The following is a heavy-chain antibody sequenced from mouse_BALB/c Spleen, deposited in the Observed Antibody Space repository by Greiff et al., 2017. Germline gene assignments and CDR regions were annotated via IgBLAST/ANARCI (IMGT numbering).Heavy chain of an antibody. CDR3: ARDPY. V-gene: IGHV3-6*02. J-gene: IGHJ3*01. CDR1: GYSITSGYY. CDR2: ISYDGSN. Sequence: ESGPGLVKPSQSLSLTCSVTGYSITSGYYWNWIRQFPGNKLEWMGYISYDGSNNYNPYLKNRISITRDTSKNQFFLKLNSVTTEDTATYYCARDPYWGQGTLVTVSA.